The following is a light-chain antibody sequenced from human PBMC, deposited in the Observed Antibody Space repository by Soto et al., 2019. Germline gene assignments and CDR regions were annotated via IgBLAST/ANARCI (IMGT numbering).Light chain of an antibody. CDR1: QSISSNY. CDR2: GAS. J-gene: IGKJ1*01. CDR3: QQYGSSRWT. V-gene: IGKV3-20*01. Sequence: ENVLTQSPGTLSLSPGERATLSCRASQSISSNYLAWYQQKPGQAPRLLVYGASSRATGIPDRFSGSGSGTDFTLTISRLEPEDFAVYYCQQYGSSRWTFGQGTKVGIK.